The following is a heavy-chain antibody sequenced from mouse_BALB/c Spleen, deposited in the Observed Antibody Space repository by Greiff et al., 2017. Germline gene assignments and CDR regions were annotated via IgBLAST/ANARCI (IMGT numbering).Heavy chain of an antibody. V-gene: IGHV3-6*02. CDR1: GYSITSGYY. CDR3: ARRYGLDY. CDR2: ISYDGSN. J-gene: IGHJ2*01. D-gene: IGHD2-14*01. Sequence: ESGPGLVKPSQSLSLTCSVTGYSITSGYYWNWIRQFPGNKLEWMGYISYDGSNNYNPSLKNRISITRDTSKNQFFLKLNSVTTEDTATYYCARRYGLDYWGQGTTLTVSS.